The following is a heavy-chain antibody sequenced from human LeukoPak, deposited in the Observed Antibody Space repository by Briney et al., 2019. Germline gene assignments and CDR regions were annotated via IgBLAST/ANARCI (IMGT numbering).Heavy chain of an antibody. J-gene: IGHJ4*02. CDR1: GDSLSSNRAA. V-gene: IGHV6-1*01. CDR2: TYYRSKWYN. CDR3: ARAAGTFDY. Sequence: SQTLSLTCAISGDSLSSNRAAWHWLRQSPSRGLEGLGRTYYRSKWYNDYAVSVKSRITINPDTSKNQFSLQLNSATPEDTAVYYCARAAGTFDYWGQGTPVTVSS. D-gene: IGHD3-10*01.